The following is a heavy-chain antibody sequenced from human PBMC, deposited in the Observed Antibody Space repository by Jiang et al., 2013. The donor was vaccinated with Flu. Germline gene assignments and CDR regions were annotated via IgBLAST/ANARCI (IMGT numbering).Heavy chain of an antibody. CDR1: SISSGSYY. Sequence: SISSGSYYWNWIRQPPGGTGVDWAYRYHGSTTYNPSLKSRVTISLDTSKNQFSLKLSSVTAADTAVYYCVRHIGDTMVRGVVRDAFDIWGQGTMVTVSS. CDR2: RYHGST. J-gene: IGHJ3*02. V-gene: IGHV4-61*02. CDR3: VRHIGDTMVRGVVRDAFDI. D-gene: IGHD3-10*01.